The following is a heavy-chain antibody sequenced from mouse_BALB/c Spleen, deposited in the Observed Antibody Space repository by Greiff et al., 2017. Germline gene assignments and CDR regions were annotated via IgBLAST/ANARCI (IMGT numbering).Heavy chain of an antibody. D-gene: IGHD2-1*01. V-gene: IGHV2-6-7*01. Sequence: VQVVESGPGLVAPSQSLSITCTVSGFSLTGYGVNWVRQPPGKGLEWLGMIWGDGSTDYNSALKSRLSISKDNSKSQVFLKMNSLQTDDTARYYCAREVYYGNYPYFDYWGQGTTLTVSS. CDR2: IWGDGST. J-gene: IGHJ2*01. CDR3: AREVYYGNYPYFDY. CDR1: GFSLTGYG.